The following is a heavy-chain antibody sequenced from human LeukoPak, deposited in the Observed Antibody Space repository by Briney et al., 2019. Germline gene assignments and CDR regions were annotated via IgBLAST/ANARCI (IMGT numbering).Heavy chain of an antibody. CDR2: IYSGGST. V-gene: IGHV3-66*04. CDR1: GFTVSSND. CDR3: ARRGSIDAFDV. D-gene: IGHD3-10*01. Sequence: GGSLRLSCAASGFTVSSNDMSWVRQAPGKGLECISVIYSGGSTDYADSVKGRFTISRDNSKNTLYLQMNSLRAEDTAVYYCARRGSIDAFDVWGQGTMITVSS. J-gene: IGHJ3*01.